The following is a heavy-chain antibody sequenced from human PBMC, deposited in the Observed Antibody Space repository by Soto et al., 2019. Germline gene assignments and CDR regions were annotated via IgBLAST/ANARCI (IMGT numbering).Heavy chain of an antibody. CDR3: ARVKGYSGYDSSYYYGMDV. CDR2: INAGNGNT. J-gene: IGHJ6*02. Sequence: DSVKVSCKASGYTFTSYAMHWVRQAPGQRLEWMGWINAGNGNTKYSQKFQGRVTITRDTSASTAYMELSSLRSEDTAVYYCARVKGYSGYDSSYYYGMDVWAQATTVTVSS. V-gene: IGHV1-3*01. CDR1: GYTFTSYA. D-gene: IGHD5-12*01.